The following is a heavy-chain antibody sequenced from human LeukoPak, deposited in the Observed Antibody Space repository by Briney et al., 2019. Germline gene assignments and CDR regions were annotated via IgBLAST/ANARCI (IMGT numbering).Heavy chain of an antibody. CDR1: GGSISSSTYY. D-gene: IGHD3-22*01. Sequence: SETLSLTCTVSGGSISSSTYYWGWIRQPPGKGLEWIGIIYYSGSTYYNPSLKSRVTISIDTSKNQFSLKLSSVTAADTAVHYCAGPLLTYYSDSSGYSWGQGTPVTVSS. CDR2: IYYSGST. V-gene: IGHV4-39*01. CDR3: AGPLLTYYSDSSGYS. J-gene: IGHJ4*02.